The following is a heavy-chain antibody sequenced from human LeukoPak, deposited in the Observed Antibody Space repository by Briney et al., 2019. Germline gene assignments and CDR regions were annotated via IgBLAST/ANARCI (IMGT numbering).Heavy chain of an antibody. CDR3: AREGVYGMDV. CDR1: GFTFSSYG. Sequence: GGSLRLSCAASGFTFSSYGMHWVRQAPGKGLXXVAVIWYDGSNKYYADSVKGRFTISRDNSKNTLYLQMNSLRAEDTAVYYCAREGVYGMDVWGKGTTVTVSS. V-gene: IGHV3-33*01. D-gene: IGHD3-10*01. J-gene: IGHJ6*04. CDR2: IWYDGSNK.